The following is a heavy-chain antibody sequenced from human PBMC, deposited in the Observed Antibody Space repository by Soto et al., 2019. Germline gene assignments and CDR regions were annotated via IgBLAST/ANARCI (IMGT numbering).Heavy chain of an antibody. CDR3: ARDRAGWLQVGEAVDY. V-gene: IGHV3-21*01. CDR2: ISSSSSYI. Sequence: EVHLVESGGGLVKSGGSLRLSCAASGFTFSSYSMNWVRQAPGKGLEWVSSISSSSSYIYYADSLKGRFTISRDNAKNSLYLQMRCLRAEDTAVYYCARDRAGWLQVGEAVDYCCHGTLVAFAA. D-gene: IGHD5-12*01. J-gene: IGHJ4*01. CDR1: GFTFSSYS.